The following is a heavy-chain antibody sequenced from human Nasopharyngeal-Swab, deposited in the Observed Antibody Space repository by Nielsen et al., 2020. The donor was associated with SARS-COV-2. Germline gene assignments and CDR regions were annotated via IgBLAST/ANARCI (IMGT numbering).Heavy chain of an antibody. J-gene: IGHJ4*02. Sequence: SETLSLTCAVYGGSFSGYYWSWIRQPPGKGLEWIGEINHSGSTNYNPSLKSRVTISVDTSKNQFSLKLSSVTAADTAVYYCASSRHSGYAYYFDYWGQGTLVTVSS. CDR1: GGSFSGYY. CDR2: INHSGST. V-gene: IGHV4-34*01. D-gene: IGHD5-12*01. CDR3: ASSRHSGYAYYFDY.